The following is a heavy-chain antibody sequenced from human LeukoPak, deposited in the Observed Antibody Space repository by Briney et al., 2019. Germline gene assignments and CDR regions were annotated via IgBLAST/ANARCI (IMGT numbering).Heavy chain of an antibody. CDR2: IKPNSGDA. CDR3: ARVLRGYSYGYDCPYAFDI. V-gene: IGHV1-2*02. D-gene: IGHD5-18*01. Sequence: GASVKVSCKASGGTFSSYAISWVRQAPGQGLEWMGWIKPNSGDANYAPKFQGRVTMTRDTSISTAYMELSRLRSDDTAVYYCARVLRGYSYGYDCPYAFDIWGQGTMVTVSS. CDR1: GGTFSSYA. J-gene: IGHJ3*02.